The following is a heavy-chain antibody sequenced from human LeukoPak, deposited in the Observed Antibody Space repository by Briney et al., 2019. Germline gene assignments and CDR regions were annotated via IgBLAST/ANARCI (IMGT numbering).Heavy chain of an antibody. J-gene: IGHJ4*02. V-gene: IGHV3-23*01. CDR3: ARFYDSSLFDY. CDR1: GFTFSSCA. D-gene: IGHD3-22*01. CDR2: ISGSGSST. Sequence: GGSLRLSCAASGFTFSSCAMSWVRQAPGKGLEWVSSISGSGSSTYYADSVKGRFTISRDNFESTLYLQMNSLRAEDTAVYYCARFYDSSLFDYWGQGTLVTVSS.